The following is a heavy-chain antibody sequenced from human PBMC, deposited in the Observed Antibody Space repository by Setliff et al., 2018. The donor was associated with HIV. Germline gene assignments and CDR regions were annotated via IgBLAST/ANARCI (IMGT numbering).Heavy chain of an antibody. Sequence: VASVKVSCKALGFLVTGYNVHWVRQAPGHGPEWLGRINPNNGGTNYAQKFQGRVTMSLDTSTSTAYLELKALTSDDTAVYYCVRPRVFDSFDVWGPGTMVTVSS. CDR2: INPNNGGT. CDR1: GFLVTGYN. V-gene: IGHV1-2*06. J-gene: IGHJ3*01. CDR3: VRPRVFDSFDV.